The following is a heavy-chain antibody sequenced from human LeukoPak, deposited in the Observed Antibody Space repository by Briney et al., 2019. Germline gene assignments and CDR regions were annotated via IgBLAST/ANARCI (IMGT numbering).Heavy chain of an antibody. CDR2: ISSSSSYI. CDR1: GFTFSSYS. J-gene: IGHJ4*02. Sequence: PGGSLRLSCAASGFTFSSYSMNWVRQAPGKGLEWVSSISSSSSYIYYADSVKGRFTISRDNAKNSLYLQMNSLRAEDTAVYYCAREKRVNDYGDSMGFDYWGQGTLVTVSS. CDR3: AREKRVNDYGDSMGFDY. D-gene: IGHD4-17*01. V-gene: IGHV3-21*01.